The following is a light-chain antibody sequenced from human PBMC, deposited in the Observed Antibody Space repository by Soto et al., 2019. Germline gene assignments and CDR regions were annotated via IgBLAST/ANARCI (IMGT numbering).Light chain of an antibody. J-gene: IGLJ1*01. Sequence: QSVLTQPPSVSGAPGQRVTISCTGSSSNIGAGYDVHWYQQLPGTAPKLLIYGNSNRPSGVPDRFSGSKSGTSASLAITGLQAEDEGDYYCQSYDSSLSGFPLYVFGTGTKVTVL. CDR2: GNS. CDR1: SSNIGAGYD. CDR3: QSYDSSLSGFPLYV. V-gene: IGLV1-40*01.